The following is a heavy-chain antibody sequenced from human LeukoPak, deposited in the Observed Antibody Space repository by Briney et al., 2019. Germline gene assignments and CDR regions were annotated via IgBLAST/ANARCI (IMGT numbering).Heavy chain of an antibody. D-gene: IGHD3-22*01. Sequence: GGSLRLSCAASGFTFSSYAMHWVRQAPGKGLEGVAVISYDGSNKYYADSVKGRFTISRDNSKNTLYLQMNSLRAEDTAVYYCARGYYYDSSGYYYGDYWGQGTLVTVSS. V-gene: IGHV3-30-3*01. CDR3: ARGYYYDSSGYYYGDY. CDR2: ISYDGSNK. CDR1: GFTFSSYA. J-gene: IGHJ4*02.